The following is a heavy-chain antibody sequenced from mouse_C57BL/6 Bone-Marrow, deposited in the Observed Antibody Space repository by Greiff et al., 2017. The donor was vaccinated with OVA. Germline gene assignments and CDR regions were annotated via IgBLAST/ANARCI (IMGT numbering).Heavy chain of an antibody. CDR2: ISDGGSYT. D-gene: IGHD2-12*01. CDR3: ARENDAGRFAY. J-gene: IGHJ3*01. CDR1: GFTFSSYA. V-gene: IGHV5-4*01. Sequence: EVKLVESGGGLVKPGGSLKLSCAASGFTFSSYAMSWVRQTPEKRLEWVATISDGGSYTYYPANVKGRFTISRDNDKNNLYLQMSHLKSGDTAMYDCARENDAGRFAYWGQGTLVTVSA.